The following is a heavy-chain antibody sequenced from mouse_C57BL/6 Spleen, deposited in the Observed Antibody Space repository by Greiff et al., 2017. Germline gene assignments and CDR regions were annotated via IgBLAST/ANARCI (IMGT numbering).Heavy chain of an antibody. CDR1: GYTFTGYW. CDR2: ILPGRGST. V-gene: IGHV1-9*01. CDR3: ARSYATMVTGDYCDY. D-gene: IGHD2-2*01. Sequence: QVQLQQSGAELMKPGASVKLSCKATGYTFTGYWIEWVKQRPGHGLEWIGEILPGRGSTNYNEKFKGKATFTADTSSTTAYMQLSSRTTEDSAIYYCARSYATMVTGDYCDYWGQGTTLTVSS. J-gene: IGHJ2*01.